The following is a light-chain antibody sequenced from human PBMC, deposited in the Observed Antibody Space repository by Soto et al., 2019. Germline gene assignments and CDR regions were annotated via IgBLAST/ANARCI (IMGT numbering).Light chain of an antibody. Sequence: ETVLTQSPGTLSLSPGETATLSCRASQSVGNNYLAWYQQKPAQAPRLLIYGASIRATGNPDRFSGSGSGTDFTLSISRLEPADFARYYCQQYARASTFGQGTKVEI. CDR1: QSVGNNY. CDR2: GAS. CDR3: QQYARAST. V-gene: IGKV3-20*01. J-gene: IGKJ1*01.